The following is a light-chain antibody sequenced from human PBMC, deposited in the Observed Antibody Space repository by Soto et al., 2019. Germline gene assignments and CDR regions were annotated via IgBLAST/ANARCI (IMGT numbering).Light chain of an antibody. J-gene: IGKJ3*01. Sequence: DIQMTQFPSALSASVGDRVTITCRASQDIDGYVAWYQQRPGKVPRLLIYHASTLQPGVPSRFSGGGSGTDYTLTISSLQPEDAATYYCQNYYRAAFTFGPGTRVDMK. CDR3: QNYYRAAFT. CDR2: HAS. CDR1: QDIDGY. V-gene: IGKV1-27*01.